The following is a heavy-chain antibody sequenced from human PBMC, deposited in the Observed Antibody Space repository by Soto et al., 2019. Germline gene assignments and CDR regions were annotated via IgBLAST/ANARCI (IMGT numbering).Heavy chain of an antibody. CDR1: GGTFSSYA. Sequence: QVQLVQSGAEVKKPGSSVKVSCKASGGTFSSYAISWVRQAPGQGLEWMGGIIPIFGTANYAQKFQGRVTIPADESTSTAYMELSSLRSEDTSVYYCARYAADILTGYYTVGVWFDPWGQGNLVTVSS. CDR2: IIPIFGTA. CDR3: ARYAADILTGYYTVGVWFDP. J-gene: IGHJ5*02. V-gene: IGHV1-69*01. D-gene: IGHD3-9*01.